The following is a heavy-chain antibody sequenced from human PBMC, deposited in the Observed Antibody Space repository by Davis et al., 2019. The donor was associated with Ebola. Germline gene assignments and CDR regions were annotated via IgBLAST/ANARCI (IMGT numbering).Heavy chain of an antibody. V-gene: IGHV3-23*01. D-gene: IGHD6-13*01. J-gene: IGHJ3*02. CDR1: GFTFSSYA. CDR2: ISGSGGST. Sequence: PGGSLRLSCAASGFTFSSYAMSWVRQAPGKGLEWVSAISGSGGSTYYADSVKGRFTISRDNSKNTLYLQMNSLRAEDTAVYYCAKEGSAAAGTLHLYDDAFDIWGQGTMVTVSS. CDR3: AKEGSAAAGTLHLYDDAFDI.